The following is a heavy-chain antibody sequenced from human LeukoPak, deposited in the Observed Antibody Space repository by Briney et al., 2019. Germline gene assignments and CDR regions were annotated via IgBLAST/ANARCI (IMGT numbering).Heavy chain of an antibody. CDR3: ARDLTSGGSLPFFDY. CDR2: INAGNGNT. Sequence: ASVKVSCKASGYTFTSYAMHWVRQAPGQRLEWMGWINAGNGNTKYSQKFQGRVTITRDTSASTAYMELSSLRSEDTAVYYCARDLTSGGSLPFFDYWGQGTLVTVSS. D-gene: IGHD3-10*01. V-gene: IGHV1-3*01. CDR1: GYTFTSYA. J-gene: IGHJ4*02.